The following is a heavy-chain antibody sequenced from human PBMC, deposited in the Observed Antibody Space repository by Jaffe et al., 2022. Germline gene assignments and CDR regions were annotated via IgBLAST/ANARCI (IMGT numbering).Heavy chain of an antibody. J-gene: IGHJ4*02. Sequence: QVQLVQSGAEVKKPGASVKVSCKASGYTFTSYYMHWVRQAPGQGLEWMGIINPSGGSTSYAQKFQGRVTMTRDTSTSTVYMELSSLRSEDTAVYYCATRAATYYYGSGSYRPFDYWGQGTLVTVSS. CDR1: GYTFTSYY. V-gene: IGHV1-46*01. CDR2: INPSGGST. D-gene: IGHD3-10*01. CDR3: ATRAATYYYGSGSYRPFDY.